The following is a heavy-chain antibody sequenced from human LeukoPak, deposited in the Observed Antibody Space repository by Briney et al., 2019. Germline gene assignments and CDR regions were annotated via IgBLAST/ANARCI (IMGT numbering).Heavy chain of an antibody. CDR3: ARVRVSSSTWYNTYYYYFYMDV. CDR1: GGSISSYY. J-gene: IGHJ6*03. D-gene: IGHD1-1*01. V-gene: IGHV4-59*01. Sequence: SETLSLTCTVSGGSISSYYWSWIRQPPGKGLEWIGYVDHTGSANFNPSLNGRVSISRDTTKNLFSLRLRSVTAADTAVYFCARVRVSSSTWYNTYYYYFYMDVWGKGTTATVSS. CDR2: VDHTGSA.